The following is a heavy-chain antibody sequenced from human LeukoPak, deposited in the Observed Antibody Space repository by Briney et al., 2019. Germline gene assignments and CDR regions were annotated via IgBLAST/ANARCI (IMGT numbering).Heavy chain of an antibody. CDR3: ARIASRDGYSPFDY. V-gene: IGHV4-34*01. CDR2: INHSGST. J-gene: IGHJ4*02. CDR1: GGSFSGYY. Sequence: SETLSLTCAVYGGSFSGYYWSWIRQPPGRGLGWIGEINHSGSTNYNPSLKSRVTISVDTSKNQFSLKLSSVTAADTAVYYCARIASRDGYSPFDYWGQGTLVTVSS. D-gene: IGHD5-24*01.